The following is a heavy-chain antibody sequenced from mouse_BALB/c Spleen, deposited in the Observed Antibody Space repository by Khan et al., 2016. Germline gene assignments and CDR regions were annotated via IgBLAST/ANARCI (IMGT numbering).Heavy chain of an antibody. CDR1: GYTFTNYG. Sequence: QIQLVQSGPELKKPGETVKISCKASGYTFTNYGMIWVKQAPGKGLKWLGWINTNTGEPASAEEFTGRFALSLETSASTAYLQLSNLKNEDTATYFGGRYGKGTWFAYWGQGTLVTVSA. J-gene: IGHJ3*01. D-gene: IGHD2-1*01. V-gene: IGHV9-3*02. CDR2: INTNTGEP. CDR3: GRYGKGTWFAY.